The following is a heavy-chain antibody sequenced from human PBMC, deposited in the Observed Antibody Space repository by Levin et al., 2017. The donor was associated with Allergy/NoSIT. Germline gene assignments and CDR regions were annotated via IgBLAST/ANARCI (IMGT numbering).Heavy chain of an antibody. CDR1: GGSLRSPNYF. V-gene: IGHV4-31*03. D-gene: IGHD4-17*01. CDR3: AREVKTPSYGYLDGFDI. CDR2: ISASGSA. J-gene: IGHJ3*02. Sequence: NPSETLSLTCSVSGGSLRSPNYFWSWVRQHAGKGPEWIGYISASGSAYYNPSLESRVTISVDTSNNQFSLNLRSVTAADTAMYYCAREVKTPSYGYLDGFDIWGQGTMVTVSS.